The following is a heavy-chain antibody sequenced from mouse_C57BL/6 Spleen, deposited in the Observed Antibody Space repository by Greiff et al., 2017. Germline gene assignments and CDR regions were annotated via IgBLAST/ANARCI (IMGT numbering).Heavy chain of an antibody. D-gene: IGHD1-1*01. V-gene: IGHV1-15*01. CDR1: GYTFTDYE. Sequence: QVQLKETGAELVRPGASVTLSCKASGYTFTDYEMHWVKQTPVHGLEWIGAIDPETGGTAYNQKFKGKAILTADKSSSTAYMELRSLTSEDSAVYYCTKGIYYYGSYYFDYWGQGTTLTVSS. CDR3: TKGIYYYGSYYFDY. J-gene: IGHJ2*01. CDR2: IDPETGGT.